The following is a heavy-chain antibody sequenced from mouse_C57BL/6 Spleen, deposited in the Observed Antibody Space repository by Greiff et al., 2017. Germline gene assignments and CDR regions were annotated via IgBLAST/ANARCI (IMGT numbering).Heavy chain of an antibody. CDR2: IWSGGST. D-gene: IGHD1-1*01. CDR3: ARESFTTVVATRYFDV. V-gene: IGHV2-2*01. Sequence: VKLMESGPGLVQPSQSLSITCTVSGFSLTSYGVHWVRQSPGKGLEWLGVIWSGGSTDYNAAFISRLSISKDNSKSQVFFKMNSLQADDTAIYYCARESFTTVVATRYFDVWGTGTTVTVSS. CDR1: GFSLTSYG. J-gene: IGHJ1*03.